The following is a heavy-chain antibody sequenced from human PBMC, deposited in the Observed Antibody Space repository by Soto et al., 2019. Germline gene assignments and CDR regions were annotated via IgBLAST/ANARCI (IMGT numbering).Heavy chain of an antibody. V-gene: IGHV3-23*01. D-gene: IGHD6-6*01. CDR3: AKESSNSAAIYYYFYGMDV. CDR1: GFTFSSYA. Sequence: GGSLRLSCAASGFTFSSYAMSWVRQAPGKGLEWVSGISGSGDYAEYADSVKGRFTISRDSSRNTLSLQMNSLRAEDTAVYYCAKESSNSAAIYYYFYGMDVWGQGTTVTVSS. CDR2: ISGSGDYA. J-gene: IGHJ6*02.